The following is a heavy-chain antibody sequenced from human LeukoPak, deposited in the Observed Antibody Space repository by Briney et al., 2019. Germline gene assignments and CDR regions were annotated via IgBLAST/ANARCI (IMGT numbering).Heavy chain of an antibody. D-gene: IGHD3-22*01. J-gene: IGHJ4*02. V-gene: IGHV3-9*01. CDR1: GFTFDDYA. Sequence: GRSLRLSCAASGFTFDDYAMHWVRQAPGKGLEWVSGISWNSGSIGYADSVKGRFTISRDNAKNSLYLQMNSLRAEDTAVYYCARDAVHGYYDSSGYSALFDSWGQGTLVTVSS. CDR3: ARDAVHGYYDSSGYSALFDS. CDR2: ISWNSGSI.